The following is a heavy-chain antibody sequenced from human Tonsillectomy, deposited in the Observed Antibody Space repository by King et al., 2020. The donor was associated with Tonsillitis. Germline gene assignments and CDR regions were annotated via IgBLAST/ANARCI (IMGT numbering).Heavy chain of an antibody. Sequence: QLQESGPGVVQPWETLFLDCSVSGASIIDTEFYWGWIRQSPGRGLEWLGHVSYTGRAYYNPSLRGRVTISVDTSKKQFSLRLTSLTAADTSVFYCARTELCYEGGLSGHWYPEDGFDVWGPRTKVTVSS. CDR3: ARTELCYEGGLSGHWYPEDGFDV. CDR1: GASIIDTEFY. D-gene: IGHD2-21*01. CDR2: VSYTGRA. V-gene: IGHV4-39*01. J-gene: IGHJ3*01.